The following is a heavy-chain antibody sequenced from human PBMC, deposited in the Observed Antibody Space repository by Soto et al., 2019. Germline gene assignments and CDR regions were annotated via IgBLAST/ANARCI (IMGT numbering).Heavy chain of an antibody. Sequence: QVQLVESGGGVVQPGRSLRLSCAASGFTFSSYGMHWVRQAPGKGLEWVAVIWYDGFNKYYADSVKGRFTISRDNSKNTMDRQMNSLRAQDTAVYYCARERGGPPLRDYYGMDGWGQGTTVTVSS. CDR1: GFTFSSYG. CDR2: IWYDGFNK. V-gene: IGHV3-33*01. D-gene: IGHD2-15*01. CDR3: ARERGGPPLRDYYGMDG. J-gene: IGHJ6*02.